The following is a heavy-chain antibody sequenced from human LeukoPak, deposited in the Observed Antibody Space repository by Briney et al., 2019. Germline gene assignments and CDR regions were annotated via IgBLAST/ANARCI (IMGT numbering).Heavy chain of an antibody. V-gene: IGHV3-23*01. CDR2: ITGNGGST. CDR3: AKYTDQ. CDR1: GFTFSSYA. J-gene: IGHJ5*02. Sequence: GGSLRLSCAASGFTFSSYAMSWVRQAPGRGLEWVSAITGNGGSTYYADSVKGRFTIYRDNSKNPLYLQMNRLRAEDTAVYYCAKYTDQWGQGALVTVSS. D-gene: IGHD1-14*01.